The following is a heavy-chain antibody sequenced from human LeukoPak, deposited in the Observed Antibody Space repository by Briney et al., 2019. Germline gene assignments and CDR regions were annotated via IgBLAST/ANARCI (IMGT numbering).Heavy chain of an antibody. CDR2: IYYSGST. D-gene: IGHD3-22*01. Sequence: PSETLSLTCTVSGGSISSTYYWSWIRQPPGKGLEWIGYIYYSGSTNYNPSLKSRVTISVDTSKNQFSLKLSSVTAADTAVYYCARGEYYDSSDYWGQGTLVTVSS. J-gene: IGHJ4*02. CDR1: GGSISSTYY. V-gene: IGHV4-61*01. CDR3: ARGEYYDSSDY.